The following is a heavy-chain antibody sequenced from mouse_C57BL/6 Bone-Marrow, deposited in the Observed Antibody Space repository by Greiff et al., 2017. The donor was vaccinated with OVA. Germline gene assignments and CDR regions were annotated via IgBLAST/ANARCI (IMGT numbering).Heavy chain of an antibody. CDR3: ARGGWLLSMDY. J-gene: IGHJ4*01. CDR2: ISDGGSYT. D-gene: IGHD2-3*01. V-gene: IGHV5-4*03. Sequence: EVKLMESGGGLVKPGGSLKLSCAASGFTFSSYAMSWVRQTPEKRLEWVATISDGGSYTYYPANVKGRFTISRDNAKNNLYLQMSHLKSEATSMYYCARGGWLLSMDYWGQGTSVTVSS. CDR1: GFTFSSYA.